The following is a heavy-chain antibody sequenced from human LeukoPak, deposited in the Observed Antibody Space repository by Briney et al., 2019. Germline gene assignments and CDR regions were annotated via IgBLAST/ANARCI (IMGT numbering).Heavy chain of an antibody. D-gene: IGHD2-2*01. V-gene: IGHV1-8*01. J-gene: IGHJ4*02. CDR1: GYTFTSYD. CDR3: AARYCRSTRCYAVDF. CDR2: MNPNSGNT. Sequence: EASVKASCKASGYTFTSYDINWVRQATGQGLEWMGWMNPNSGNTGYAQKFQGRVAMTRNTSISTAYMELGSLRSEDTAVYYCAARYCRSTRCYAVDFWGQGTLVTVSS.